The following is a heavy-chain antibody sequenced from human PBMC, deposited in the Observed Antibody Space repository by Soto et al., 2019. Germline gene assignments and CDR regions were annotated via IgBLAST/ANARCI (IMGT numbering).Heavy chain of an antibody. CDR3: ARDLYDFWSGRPLYGTDV. D-gene: IGHD3-3*01. J-gene: IGHJ6*02. Sequence: VRQAPGKVLEWVSSISSSSSYIYYADSVKVRFTISRDNAKNSLYLQMNSLRAEDTAVYYCARDLYDFWSGRPLYGTDVWGQGTTVTVSS. CDR2: ISSSSSYI. V-gene: IGHV3-21*01.